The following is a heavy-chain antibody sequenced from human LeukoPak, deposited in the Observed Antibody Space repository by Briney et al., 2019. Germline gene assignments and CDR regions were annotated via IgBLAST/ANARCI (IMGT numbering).Heavy chain of an antibody. V-gene: IGHV1-2*02. D-gene: IGHD2-2*01. J-gene: IGHJ4*02. CDR3: ARAADPICGPCCYFNYFDG. Sequence: GASVKVSCKASGYTFTDYYIHWVRLAPGQGPEWMGWIHPNNGGTRSAQKFQGRVTMTRDTSISTTYMELKGLKSDDTAVYYCARAADPICGPCCYFNYFDGWGQGTLVTVSS. CDR2: IHPNNGGT. CDR1: GYTFTDYY.